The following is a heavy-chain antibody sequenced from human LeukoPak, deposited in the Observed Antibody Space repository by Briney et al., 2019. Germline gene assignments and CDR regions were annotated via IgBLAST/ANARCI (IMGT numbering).Heavy chain of an antibody. CDR3: ASRKIAAAIAPDFDY. CDR2: ISSSSSTI. V-gene: IGHV3-48*02. CDR1: GFTFSSYS. J-gene: IGHJ4*02. Sequence: PGGSLRLSCAASGFTFSSYSMNWVRQAPGKGLEWVSYISSSSSTIYYADSVKGRFTISRDNAKNSLYLQMNSLRDEDTAVYYCASRKIAAAIAPDFDYWGQGTLVTVSS. D-gene: IGHD6-13*01.